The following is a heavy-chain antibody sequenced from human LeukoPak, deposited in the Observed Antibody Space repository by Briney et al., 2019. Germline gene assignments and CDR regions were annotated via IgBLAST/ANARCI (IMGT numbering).Heavy chain of an antibody. D-gene: IGHD2-15*01. CDR1: GYTFTGYY. CDR2: INLNSGGT. Sequence: ASVKVSCKASGYTFTGYYMHWVRQAPGQGLEWMGWINLNSGGTNYAQKFQGRVTMTRDTSISTAYMELSRLRSDDTAVYYCARERTLTSCYDYWGQGTLVTVSS. CDR3: ARERTLTSCYDY. J-gene: IGHJ4*02. V-gene: IGHV1-2*02.